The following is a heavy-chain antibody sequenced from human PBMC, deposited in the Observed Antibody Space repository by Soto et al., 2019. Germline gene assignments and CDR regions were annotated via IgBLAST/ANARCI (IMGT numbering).Heavy chain of an antibody. CDR3: ARGNLPSLYYYYGVDV. V-gene: IGHV1-8*01. CDR1: GYTFTSYD. Sequence: ASVKVSCKASGYTFTSYDINWVRQATGQGLEWMGWMNPNSGNTGYAQKFQGRVTMTRNTSISTAYMELSSLRSEDTAVYYCARGNLPSLYYYYGVDVWGQGTTVTVSS. CDR2: MNPNSGNT. J-gene: IGHJ6*02.